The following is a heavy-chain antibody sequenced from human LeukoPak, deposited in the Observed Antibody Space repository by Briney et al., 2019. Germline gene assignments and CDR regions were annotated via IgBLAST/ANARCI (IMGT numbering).Heavy chain of an antibody. J-gene: IGHJ6*02. V-gene: IGHV3-23*01. CDR2: ISGIGERTSGDST. D-gene: IGHD3-16*01. Sequence: GGSLRLSCAASGFTFSKDAMSWVRQAPGKGLGWVSAISGIGERTSGDSTYYADSVKGRFTISRDNSKNTLNLQMNSLRAEDTAVYFCAKVTGGDMITYGGLDVWGQGTTVTVSS. CDR1: GFTFSKDA. CDR3: AKVTGGDMITYGGLDV.